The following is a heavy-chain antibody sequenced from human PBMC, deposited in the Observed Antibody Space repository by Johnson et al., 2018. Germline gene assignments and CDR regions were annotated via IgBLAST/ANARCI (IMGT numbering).Heavy chain of an antibody. D-gene: IGHD5-24*01. CDR2: IYHRGST. Sequence: QVQLQESGPGLVKPSGTLSLTSAVSGGSISTSNWWSWVRQPPGKGLEWIGAIYHRGSTNYNPSLKSRAPISVDQSKNPFSPKLRSVTAADRAVYYWARPTDDYKRPRDAFDIWGQGTMVTVSS. CDR3: ARPTDDYKRPRDAFDI. CDR1: GGSISTSNW. J-gene: IGHJ3*02. V-gene: IGHV4-4*02.